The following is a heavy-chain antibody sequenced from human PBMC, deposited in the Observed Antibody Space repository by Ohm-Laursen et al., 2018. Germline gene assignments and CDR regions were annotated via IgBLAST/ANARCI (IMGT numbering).Heavy chain of an antibody. CDR3: ARDRIAARRGDFDY. J-gene: IGHJ4*02. Sequence: GSLRLSCTASGFTVSSNYMNWVRQAPGEGLEWVSVIYSGGGTYYADSVKGRFTISRDNSKNTLYLQMNSLRAEDTAVYYCARDRIAARRGDFDYWGQGTLVTVSS. V-gene: IGHV3-66*01. CDR2: IYSGGGT. D-gene: IGHD6-6*01. CDR1: GFTVSSNY.